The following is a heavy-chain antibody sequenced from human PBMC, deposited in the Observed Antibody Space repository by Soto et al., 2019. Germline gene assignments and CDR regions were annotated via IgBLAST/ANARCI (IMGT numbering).Heavy chain of an antibody. D-gene: IGHD3-3*01. V-gene: IGHV3-23*01. CDR3: VKDQGRYYGGNNYFDY. Sequence: GGPLRPSCAAPGFPVSWYVINWSRRVGGKGLEWVSTISGSGGSTYYADSVKGRFTISRDNSKNTLYLQMSSLRPEDTAVYYFVKDQGRYYGGNNYFDYWAHGPLVTVSS. CDR1: GFPVSWYV. J-gene: IGHJ4*01. CDR2: ISGSGGST.